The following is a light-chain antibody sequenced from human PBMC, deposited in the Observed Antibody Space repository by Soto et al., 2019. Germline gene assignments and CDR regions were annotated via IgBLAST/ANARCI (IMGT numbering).Light chain of an antibody. Sequence: DIQMTQSLSSLSASVGDRVTITCRPSQSISSYLNWYQQKPGKAPNLLIYAASSLQSGVPSRFSASGSGTDFTLTISSLQPEDFATYYCQQSYGSPWTFGQGTKVEIK. J-gene: IGKJ1*01. CDR3: QQSYGSPWT. V-gene: IGKV1-39*01. CDR1: QSISSY. CDR2: AAS.